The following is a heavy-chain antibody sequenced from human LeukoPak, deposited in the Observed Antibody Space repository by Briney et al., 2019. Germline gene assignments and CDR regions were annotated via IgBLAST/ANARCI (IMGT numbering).Heavy chain of an antibody. CDR1: GYSFDYYW. CDR2: IYPDDSDS. V-gene: IGHV5-51*01. D-gene: IGHD3-3*01. Sequence: GESLKISCKASGYSFDYYWIAWVRQMPGKGLEWMGIIYPDDSDSTYSPSFQGQVTISVDKSINTAYLQWSSLKASNTAIYYGARVGSVTNFGVVSYYFDYWGQGTLVTVSS. CDR3: ARVGSVTNFGVVSYYFDY. J-gene: IGHJ4*02.